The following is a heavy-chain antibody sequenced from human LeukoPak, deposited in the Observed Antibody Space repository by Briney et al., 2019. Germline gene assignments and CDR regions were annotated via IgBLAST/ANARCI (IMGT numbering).Heavy chain of an antibody. V-gene: IGHV3-23*01. CDR1: GFTFSSYA. CDR3: ARYCSGGTCKLGYYYYGMDV. J-gene: IGHJ6*02. D-gene: IGHD2-15*01. CDR2: ISGSGGST. Sequence: GGSLRLSCAASGFTFSSYAMSWVRQAPGKGLEWVSAISGSGGSTYYADSVKGRFTISRDNSKNTLYLQMNSLRAEDTAVYYCARYCSGGTCKLGYYYYGMDVWGQGTTVTVSS.